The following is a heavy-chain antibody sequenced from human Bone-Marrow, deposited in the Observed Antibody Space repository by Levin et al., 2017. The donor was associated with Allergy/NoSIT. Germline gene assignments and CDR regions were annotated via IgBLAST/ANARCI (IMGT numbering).Heavy chain of an antibody. D-gene: IGHD2-8*01. CDR2: ISDSGSGT. J-gene: IGHJ3*01. CDR3: AKSGHCPTKCQAFDL. Sequence: QTGGSLRLSCAASGFTFSSSAMNWVRQAPGKGLEWVSTISDSGSGTYYADSMKGRFTISRDNSKNTLYLQMSSLRAEDTAVYYCAKSGHCPTKCQAFDLWGQGTMVIVSS. CDR1: GFTFSSSA. V-gene: IGHV3-23*01.